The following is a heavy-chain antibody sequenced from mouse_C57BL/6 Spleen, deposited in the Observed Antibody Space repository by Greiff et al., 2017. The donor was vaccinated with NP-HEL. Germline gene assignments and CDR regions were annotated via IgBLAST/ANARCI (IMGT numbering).Heavy chain of an antibody. CDR3: ARGRYYYSRGGDFDY. D-gene: IGHD1-1*01. CDR2: IDPSDSYT. CDR1: GYTFTSYW. J-gene: IGHJ2*01. V-gene: IGHV1-50*01. Sequence: QVQLQQPEAELVKPGASVKLSCKASGYTFTSYWLQWVKQRPGQGLEWIGEIDPSDSYTNYIQQFKGKATLTVDTSSSTAYMPLSSLTSDDSSVYYGARGRYYYSRGGDFDYWGQGTTLTVSS.